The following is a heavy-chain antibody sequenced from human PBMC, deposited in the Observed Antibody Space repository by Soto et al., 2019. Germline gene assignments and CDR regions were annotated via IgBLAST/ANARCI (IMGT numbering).Heavy chain of an antibody. CDR1: GFTFTRFA. CDR2: IHGNGSSQ. CDR3: VRDIAEAGSGANCYVPLQH. J-gene: IGHJ1*01. V-gene: IGHV3-30*04. D-gene: IGHD2-2*01. Sequence: QVQLVDSGGGVVQPGKSLRLSCVASGFTFTRFAMHWVRQAPGKGLVWVAHIHGNGSSQFYGHSVKGRFTISRDNSTNNVKLKLNSVRLDDTAVYYCVRDIAEAGSGANCYVPLQHWGQGTVVTVCS.